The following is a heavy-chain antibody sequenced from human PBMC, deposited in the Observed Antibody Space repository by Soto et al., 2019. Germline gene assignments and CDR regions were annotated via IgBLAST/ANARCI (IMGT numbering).Heavy chain of an antibody. CDR2: INDRGSI. Sequence: QVQLQQWGAGPLRPLETLSLTCGVSGGSFSGYYWAWIRQSPGKGLEWIGEINDRGSINYNPSLKSRDSISVDTSKNPYSLNLRSVTAADTAVYYCARESHDILTGPPWVWYFDLWGRGTLVTVSS. V-gene: IGHV4-34*01. D-gene: IGHD3-9*01. CDR3: ARESHDILTGPPWVWYFDL. J-gene: IGHJ2*01. CDR1: GGSFSGYY.